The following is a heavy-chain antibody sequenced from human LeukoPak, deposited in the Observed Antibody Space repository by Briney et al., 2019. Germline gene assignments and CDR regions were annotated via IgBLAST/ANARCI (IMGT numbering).Heavy chain of an antibody. V-gene: IGHV4-39*07. CDR3: ARVKPELHGYFDY. D-gene: IGHD1-7*01. CDR1: GGSISGSSYY. Sequence: NPSETLSLTCTVSGGSISGSSYYWGWIRQPPGKGLEWIGSIYYSGSTYYNPSLKSRVTISVDTSKNQFSLKLSSVTAADTAVYYCARVKPELHGYFDYWGQGTLVTVSS. CDR2: IYYSGST. J-gene: IGHJ4*02.